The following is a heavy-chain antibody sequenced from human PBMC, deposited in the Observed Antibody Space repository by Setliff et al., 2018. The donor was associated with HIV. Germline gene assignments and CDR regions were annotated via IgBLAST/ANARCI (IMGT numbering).Heavy chain of an antibody. J-gene: IGHJ5*02. Sequence: TLSLTCTVSGGSISSYYWSWIRQPPGKGLEWIGNIYHSGSTYYNPSLKSRVTMSVDTSKNQFSLKLSSVTAADTALYYCARRSIAVREAQFDPWGQGTQVTVSS. CDR2: IYHSGST. CDR3: ARRSIAVREAQFDP. D-gene: IGHD6-6*01. V-gene: IGHV4-59*01. CDR1: GGSISSYY.